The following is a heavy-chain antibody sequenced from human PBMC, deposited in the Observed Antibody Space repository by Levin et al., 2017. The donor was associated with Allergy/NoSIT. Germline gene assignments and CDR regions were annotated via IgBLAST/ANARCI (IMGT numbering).Heavy chain of an antibody. Sequence: KVSCKGSGYSFTSYWIGWVRQMPGKGLEWMGIIYPGDSDTRYSPSFQGQVTISADKSISTAYLQWSSLKASDTAMYYCARHYYGSGSYYIRPWFDPWGQGTLVTVSS. V-gene: IGHV5-51*01. CDR3: ARHYYGSGSYYIRPWFDP. CDR2: IYPGDSDT. D-gene: IGHD3-10*01. J-gene: IGHJ5*02. CDR1: GYSFTSYW.